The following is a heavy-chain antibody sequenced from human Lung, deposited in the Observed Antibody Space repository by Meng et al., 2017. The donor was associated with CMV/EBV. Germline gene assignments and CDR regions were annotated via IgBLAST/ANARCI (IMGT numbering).Heavy chain of an antibody. J-gene: IGHJ4*02. D-gene: IGHD3-3*01. V-gene: IGHV3-15*04. CDR2: IESKTDGGTT. CDR3: STEGTYYDFSSGYNEKYYFDY. Sequence: GESLKISCAASGFTFSNAWMSWVRQAPGKGLEWVGRIESKTDGGTTDYAAPVKGRFTISRDDSKNTLYLQMNSLKTEDTAVYYCSTEGTYYDFSSGYNEKYYFDYWXQGTLVTVSS. CDR1: GFTFSNAW.